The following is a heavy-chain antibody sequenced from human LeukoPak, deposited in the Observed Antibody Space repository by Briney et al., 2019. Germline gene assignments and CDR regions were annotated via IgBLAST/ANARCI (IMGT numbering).Heavy chain of an antibody. D-gene: IGHD1-7*01. J-gene: IGHJ4*02. CDR2: ISKDGSDK. CDR1: GFTFSDYA. Sequence: QPGGSLRLSCAASGFTFSDYAMHWVRQAPGKGLEWVAVISKDGSDKYYPGSVRGRFTISRDNSKNTIYLQMDSLRAEDTAIYYCAIDYWWNYDYWGQGTLVTVSS. CDR3: AIDYWWNYDY. V-gene: IGHV3-30-3*01.